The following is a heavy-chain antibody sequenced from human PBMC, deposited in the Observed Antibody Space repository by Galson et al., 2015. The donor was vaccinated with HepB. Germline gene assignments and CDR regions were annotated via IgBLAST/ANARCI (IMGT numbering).Heavy chain of an antibody. CDR2: IWYDGTNK. J-gene: IGHJ5*02. CDR3: ATELRPNSGWFALDA. V-gene: IGHV3-33*01. CDR1: GFTFSTYG. D-gene: IGHD6-19*01. Sequence: SLRLSCAASGFTFSTYGLHWVRQAPGKGLEWVSVIWYDGTNKYYADSVKGRFTISRDTSKSTLYLRMNSLRAEDTAVYYCATELRPNSGWFALDAWGQGTLVTVSS.